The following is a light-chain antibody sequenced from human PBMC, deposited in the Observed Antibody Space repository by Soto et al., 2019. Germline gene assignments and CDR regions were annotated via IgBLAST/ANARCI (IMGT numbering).Light chain of an antibody. CDR1: SSDVGTYDF. J-gene: IGLJ1*01. V-gene: IGLV2-11*01. CDR2: DVS. Sequence: QSALTQPRSVSGSPGQSVTISCTGTSSDVGTYDFVSWYQQHPGKAPRLMIFDVSERPSGVPDRFSGSKSGNTASLTISGLQAEDEADYYCAAWDDNLNAYVFGSGTKLTVL. CDR3: AAWDDNLNAYV.